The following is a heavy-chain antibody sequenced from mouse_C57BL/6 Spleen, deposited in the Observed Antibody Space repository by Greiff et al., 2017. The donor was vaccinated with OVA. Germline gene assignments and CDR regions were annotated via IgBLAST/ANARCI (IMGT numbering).Heavy chain of an antibody. CDR3: ARPIEDYAMDY. CDR1: GFTFSDYG. CDR2: ISSGSSTI. Sequence: EVQLVESGGGLVKPGGSLKLSCAASGFTFSDYGMHWVRQAPEKGLEWVAYISSGSSTIYYADTVKGRFTISRDNAKNTLFLQMTSLRSEDTAMYYCARPIEDYAMDYWGQGTSVTVSS. J-gene: IGHJ4*01. V-gene: IGHV5-17*01.